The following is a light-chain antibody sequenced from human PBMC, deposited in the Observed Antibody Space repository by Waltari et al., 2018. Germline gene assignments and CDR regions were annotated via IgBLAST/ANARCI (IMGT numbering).Light chain of an antibody. CDR2: EDR. CDR3: SSTDSSSKV. J-gene: IGLJ2*01. Sequence: SYELTQPPSASVSPGQTARITRSGDALPKKYAYWYQQKSGQAPVFVIYEDRKRPSGIPERFSGSSSGTTATLTVSGAQVDDEADYYCSSTDSSSKVFGGGTKLTVL. V-gene: IGLV3-10*01. CDR1: ALPKKY.